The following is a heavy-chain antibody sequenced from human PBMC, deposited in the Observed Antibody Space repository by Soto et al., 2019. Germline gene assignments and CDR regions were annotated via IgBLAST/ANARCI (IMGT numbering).Heavy chain of an antibody. CDR2: ISDSDDDT. D-gene: IGHD2-8*01. CDR3: AKYGGVSARYFDT. J-gene: IGHJ4*02. CDR1: GFTFRKYA. Sequence: EVQLLESGGGLGQPGGSLRLSCTASGFTFRKYAMSWVRQAPGKGLEWISGISDSDDDTYYADSVRGRFTISRDNSKKTLYLQMNSLRGDDTAVYYCAKYGGVSARYFDTWGQGTLVTVSS. V-gene: IGHV3-23*01.